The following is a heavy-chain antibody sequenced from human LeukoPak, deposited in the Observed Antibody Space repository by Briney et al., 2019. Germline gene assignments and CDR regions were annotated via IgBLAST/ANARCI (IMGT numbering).Heavy chain of an antibody. V-gene: IGHV1-2*02. J-gene: IGHJ4*02. Sequence: ASVKVSCKASGYTFTSYYMHWVRQAPGQGLEWMGWINPNSGGTNYAQKFQGRVTMTRDTSISTAYMELSRLRSDDTAVYYCARGFLGDSSGYYYGGIDYWGQGTLVTVSS. D-gene: IGHD3-22*01. CDR1: GYTFTSYY. CDR2: INPNSGGT. CDR3: ARGFLGDSSGYYYGGIDY.